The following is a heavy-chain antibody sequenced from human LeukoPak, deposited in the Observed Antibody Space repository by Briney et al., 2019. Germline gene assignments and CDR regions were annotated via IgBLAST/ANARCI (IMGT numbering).Heavy chain of an antibody. D-gene: IGHD6-13*01. Sequence: GGSLRLSCVASGFTFSSYAMSWVRQAPGKGLEWVSAISGSGGSTYYADSVKGRFIISRDNAKNSLYLQMNSLRAEDTAVYYCATSRGSWPDYFDYWGQGTLVTVSS. CDR2: ISGSGGST. CDR3: ATSRGSWPDYFDY. V-gene: IGHV3-23*01. CDR1: GFTFSSYA. J-gene: IGHJ4*02.